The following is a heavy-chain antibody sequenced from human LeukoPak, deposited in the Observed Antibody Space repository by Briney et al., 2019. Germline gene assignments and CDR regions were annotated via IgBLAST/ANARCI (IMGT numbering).Heavy chain of an antibody. V-gene: IGHV3-23*01. CDR1: GFNSNDYV. J-gene: IGHJ4*02. CDR3: ATEVVY. CDR2: ISGSGRSL. Sequence: GGPLRLSCAASGFNSNDYVMSWVRPAPGKGLEWVSSISGSGRSLYYADSIKGRFNISRDNSKHILYLQMDSLRAEDTAIYYCATEVVYWGQGALVTVSS.